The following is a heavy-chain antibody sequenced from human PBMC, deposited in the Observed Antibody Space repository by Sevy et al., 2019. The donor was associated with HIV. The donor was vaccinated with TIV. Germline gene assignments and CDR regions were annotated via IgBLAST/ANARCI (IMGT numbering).Heavy chain of an antibody. CDR2: IYPDDSDT. J-gene: IGHJ6*02. V-gene: IGHV5-51*01. Sequence: GESLKISCKGSGYTFTSYWIGWVRQMPGKGLEWMGIIYPDDSDTRYSPSFQGQVTISADKSISTAYLQWSSLKASDTAMYYCARHHVSYGVTGYYYYYGLDVWGQGTTVTVSS. CDR1: GYTFTSYW. D-gene: IGHD4-17*01. CDR3: ARHHVSYGVTGYYYYYGLDV.